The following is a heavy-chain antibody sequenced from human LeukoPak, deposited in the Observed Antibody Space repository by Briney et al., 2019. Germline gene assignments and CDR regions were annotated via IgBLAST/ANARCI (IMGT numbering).Heavy chain of an antibody. Sequence: PSETLSLTCTVSGGSISSSSYYWGWIRQPPGKGLEWIGSIYYSGSTYYNPAPTSRVTISVDTSTNQFSLKLSSVTAADTAVYYCARGRGYCTDGVCYTPEPKYGSGSYSPPRKNYYFDYWGQGTLVTVSS. D-gene: IGHD2-8*01. CDR3: ARGRGYCTDGVCYTPEPKYGSGSYSPPRKNYYFDY. J-gene: IGHJ4*02. CDR1: GGSISSSSYY. CDR2: IYYSGST. V-gene: IGHV4-39*01.